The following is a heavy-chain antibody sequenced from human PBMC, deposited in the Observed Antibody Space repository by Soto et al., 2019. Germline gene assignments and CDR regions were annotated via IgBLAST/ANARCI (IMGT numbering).Heavy chain of an antibody. V-gene: IGHV3-21*01. Sequence: EVQLVESGGGLVKPGGSLRLSCAASGFTFSAYSMNWVRQAPGKGLEWVSSISSGSSYLYYTDSVKGRFTISRDNAKNSLYLQMNSLRAEDTAVYYCARDGNSIAVVGLDSWGQGNLVTVSS. D-gene: IGHD6-19*01. CDR1: GFTFSAYS. J-gene: IGHJ4*02. CDR2: ISSGSSYL. CDR3: ARDGNSIAVVGLDS.